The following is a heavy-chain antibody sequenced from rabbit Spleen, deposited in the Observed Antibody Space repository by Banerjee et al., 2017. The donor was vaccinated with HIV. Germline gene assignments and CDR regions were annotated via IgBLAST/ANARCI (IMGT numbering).Heavy chain of an antibody. CDR1: GFSFSSSYW. CDR2: INAVTGKA. D-gene: IGHD1-1*01. Sequence: EQLEESGGGLVKPEGSLTLTCKASGFSFSSSYWIYWVRQAPGKGLEWIACINAVTGKAVYASWAKGRITISRTSSTTVTLRMTSLTAADRATYFCARDLVAVIGWNFSLWGPGTLVTVS. V-gene: IGHV1S45*01. J-gene: IGHJ4*01. CDR3: ARDLVAVIGWNFSL.